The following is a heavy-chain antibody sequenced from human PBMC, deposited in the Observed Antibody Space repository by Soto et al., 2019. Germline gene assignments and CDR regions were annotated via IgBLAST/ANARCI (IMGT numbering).Heavy chain of an antibody. D-gene: IGHD3-10*01. CDR1: GGTFSSYA. CDR2: IIPIFGTA. J-gene: IGHJ6*02. CDR3: ARIRAPGSVPRYYYGMDV. Sequence: QVQLVQSGAEVKKPGSSVKVSCKASGGTFSSYAISWVRQAPGQGLEWMGGIIPIFGTANYAQKFQGRVTITPDESTSTAYMELSSLRSEDTAVYYCARIRAPGSVPRYYYGMDVWGQGTTVTVSS. V-gene: IGHV1-69*01.